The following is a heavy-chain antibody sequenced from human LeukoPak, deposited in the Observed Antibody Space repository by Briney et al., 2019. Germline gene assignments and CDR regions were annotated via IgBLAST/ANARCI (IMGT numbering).Heavy chain of an antibody. Sequence: PGGSLRLSCAASGFTFSNYAMSWVRQAPGKGLEWVSAISDSGDSAYYADSVKGRFTISRDNSKNTLYLQMNSLRAEDTAVYYCAKIYLRYSSSPGYYYYMDVWGKGTTVTVSS. D-gene: IGHD6-13*01. CDR2: ISDSGDSA. CDR1: GFTFSNYA. V-gene: IGHV3-23*01. J-gene: IGHJ6*03. CDR3: AKIYLRYSSSPGYYYYMDV.